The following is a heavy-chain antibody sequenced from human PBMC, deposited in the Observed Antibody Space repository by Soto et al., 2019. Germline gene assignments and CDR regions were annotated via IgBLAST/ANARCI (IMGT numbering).Heavy chain of an antibody. CDR2: INPSGGST. CDR1: GYTFTSYY. J-gene: IGHJ6*03. Sequence: GASVKVSCKASGYTFTSYYMHWVRQAPGQGLEWMGIINPSGGSTSYAQKFQGRVTMTRDTSTSTVYMELSSLRSEDTAVYYCARGYCSSTSCSPGNYYYYYMDVWGKGTTVIVSS. CDR3: ARGYCSSTSCSPGNYYYYYMDV. D-gene: IGHD2-2*01. V-gene: IGHV1-46*03.